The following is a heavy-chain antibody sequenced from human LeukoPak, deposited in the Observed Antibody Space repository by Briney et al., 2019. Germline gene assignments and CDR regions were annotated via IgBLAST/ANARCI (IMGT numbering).Heavy chain of an antibody. D-gene: IGHD2-21*02. Sequence: GGSLRISCAASGFTFSNYNMNWVRQAPGKGLGWVAFIRYDGSNTYYADSVKGRFTISRDNSKNTLYLQMNSLRAEDTAVYYCAKLDCGGDCYWGGFWGQGTLVTVSS. J-gene: IGHJ4*02. CDR2: IRYDGSNT. V-gene: IGHV3-30*02. CDR3: AKLDCGGDCYWGGF. CDR1: GFTFSNYN.